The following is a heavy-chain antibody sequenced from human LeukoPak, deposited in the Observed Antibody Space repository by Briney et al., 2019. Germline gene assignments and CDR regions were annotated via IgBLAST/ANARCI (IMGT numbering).Heavy chain of an antibody. J-gene: IGHJ6*03. Sequence: SETLSLTCTVSGGSISSYYWSWIRQPPGKGLEWIGYIYYSGSTNYNPSLKSRVTISVDTSKNQFSLKLSSVTAADTAVYYCARGPTQAFIAALYYYYMDVWGKGTTVTVSS. V-gene: IGHV4-59*01. D-gene: IGHD6-6*01. CDR3: ARGPTQAFIAALYYYYMDV. CDR1: GGSISSYY. CDR2: IYYSGST.